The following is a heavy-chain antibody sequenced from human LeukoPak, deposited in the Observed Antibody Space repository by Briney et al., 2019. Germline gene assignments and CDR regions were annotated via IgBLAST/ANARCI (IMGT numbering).Heavy chain of an antibody. Sequence: GGSLRLSCAASGFTFDDYAMHWVRQAPGKGLEWVSRISWNSGNTGYADSVKGRFTISRDNAKSSLYLQMNSLRAEDTALYYRARGVTFSGYYGMDVWGQGTTVTVS. CDR2: ISWNSGNT. CDR1: GFTFDDYA. V-gene: IGHV3-9*01. CDR3: ARGVTFSGYYGMDV. J-gene: IGHJ6*02. D-gene: IGHD2-21*02.